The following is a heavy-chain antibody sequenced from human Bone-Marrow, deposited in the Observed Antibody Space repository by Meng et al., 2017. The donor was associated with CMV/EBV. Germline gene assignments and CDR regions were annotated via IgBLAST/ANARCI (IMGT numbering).Heavy chain of an antibody. J-gene: IGHJ4*02. CDR3: ARGLSPGYCSSTSCPIDY. Sequence: GESLKISCAASRFTFSSYSMNWVRQAPGKGLEWVAFIRYDGSNKYYADSVKGRFTISRDNSKNSLYLQMNSLRAEDTAVYYCARGLSPGYCSSTSCPIDYWGQGTLVTVSS. V-gene: IGHV3-30*02. D-gene: IGHD2-2*01. CDR2: IRYDGSNK. CDR1: RFTFSSYS.